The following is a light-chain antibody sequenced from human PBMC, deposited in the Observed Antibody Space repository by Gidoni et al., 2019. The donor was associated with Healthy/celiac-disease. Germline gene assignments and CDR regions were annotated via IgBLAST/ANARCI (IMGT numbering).Light chain of an antibody. CDR3: QQSYSTPYT. V-gene: IGKV1-39*01. J-gene: IGKJ2*01. CDR2: AAS. CDR1: QSISSY. Sequence: DIQMLQSPSSLSASVGDRVTITCRASQSISSYLNWYQQKPGKAPKLLIYAASSLQSGVPSRFSGSGSGTDFTLTISSLQPEDFATYYCQQSYSTPYTFGQGTKVEIK.